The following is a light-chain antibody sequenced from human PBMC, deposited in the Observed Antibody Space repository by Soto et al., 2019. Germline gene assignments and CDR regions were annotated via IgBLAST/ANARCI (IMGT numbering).Light chain of an antibody. CDR2: VNN. J-gene: IGLJ2*01. CDR3: QSFDSSLGGDVV. CDR1: SSNIGAGYD. V-gene: IGLV1-40*01. Sequence: QPVLTQPPSVSGAPGQRVTISCSGSSSNIGAGYDVHWYQQLPGTAPKLLIYVNNNRPSGVPDRFSGSKSGTSASLAISGLQAEDEADYYCQSFDSSLGGDVVFGGGTQLTVL.